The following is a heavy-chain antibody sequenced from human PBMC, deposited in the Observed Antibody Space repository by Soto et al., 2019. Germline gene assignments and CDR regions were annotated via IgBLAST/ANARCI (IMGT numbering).Heavy chain of an antibody. CDR1: RYTFTSYY. V-gene: IGHV1-46*01. D-gene: IGHD3-10*01. Sequence: GASVKVSCKASRYTFTSYYMHWVRQAPGQGLEWMGIINPSGGSTSYAQKFQGRVTMTRDTSTSTVYMELSSLRSEDTAVYYCARVGGIWGSGSYPDYWGQGTLVTVSS. CDR3: ARVGGIWGSGSYPDY. CDR2: INPSGGST. J-gene: IGHJ4*02.